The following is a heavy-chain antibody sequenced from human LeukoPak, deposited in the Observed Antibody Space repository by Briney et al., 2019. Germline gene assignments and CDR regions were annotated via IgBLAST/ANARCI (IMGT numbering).Heavy chain of an antibody. V-gene: IGHV3-23*01. CDR1: GFTFSSYA. Sequence: GGSLRLSCAASGFTFSSYAMSWVRQAPGKGLEWVSAISGRGGSTYYADSVKGRFTLSRDNSKNTLYLQMNRLRAEDTAVYYCARERYYDYVWGSYRQGGFDYWGQGTLVTVSS. CDR3: ARERYYDYVWGSYRQGGFDY. CDR2: ISGRGGST. J-gene: IGHJ4*02. D-gene: IGHD3-16*02.